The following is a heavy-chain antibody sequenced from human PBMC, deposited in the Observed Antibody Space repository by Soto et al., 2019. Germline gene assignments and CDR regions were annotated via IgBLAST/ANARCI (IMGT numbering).Heavy chain of an antibody. Sequence: GGSLRLSCAASGFTFSSYGMHWVRQAPGKGLEWVAVIWYDGSNKYYADSVKGRFTISRDNSKNTLYLQMNSLRAEDTAVYYCARDSKPLAVAATPIDYWGQGTLVTVSS. J-gene: IGHJ4*02. V-gene: IGHV3-33*01. CDR2: IWYDGSNK. CDR1: GFTFSSYG. CDR3: ARDSKPLAVAATPIDY. D-gene: IGHD2-15*01.